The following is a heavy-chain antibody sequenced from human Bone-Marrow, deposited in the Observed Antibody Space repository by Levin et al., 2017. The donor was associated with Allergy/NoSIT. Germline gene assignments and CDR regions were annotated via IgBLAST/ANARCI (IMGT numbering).Heavy chain of an antibody. V-gene: IGHV3-48*03. Sequence: PGGSLRLSCAASGFTFSSYEMNWVRQAPGKGLEWVSYISSSGSTIYYADSVKGRFTISRDNAKNSLYLQMNSLRAEDTAVYYCARLSRDGWAFDYWGQGTLVTVSS. D-gene: IGHD5-24*01. J-gene: IGHJ4*02. CDR3: ARLSRDGWAFDY. CDR1: GFTFSSYE. CDR2: ISSSGSTI.